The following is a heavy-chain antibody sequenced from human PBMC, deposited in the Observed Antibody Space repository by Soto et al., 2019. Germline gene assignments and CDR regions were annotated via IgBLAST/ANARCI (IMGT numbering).Heavy chain of an antibody. D-gene: IGHD3-10*01. J-gene: IGHJ6*02. V-gene: IGHV6-1*01. CDR3: ARGDVIDI. Sequence: SQTLSLTCAISGDSVSSNSAAWNWVRQSPSRGLEWLGRTYYRSKWKTDYAVSVRGRITINPDTSNNQFSLQLNSVTPGDTAVYYCARGDVIDIWGQGTTVTVSS. CDR1: GDSVSSNSAA. CDR2: TYYRSKWKT.